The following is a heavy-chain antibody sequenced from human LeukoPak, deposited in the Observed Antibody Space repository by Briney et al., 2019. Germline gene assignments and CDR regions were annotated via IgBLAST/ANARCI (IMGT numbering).Heavy chain of an antibody. CDR1: GSSMSGYF. D-gene: IGHD4-17*01. Sequence: PSETLSLTCTASGSSMSGYFWSWIRQPPGKGLEWIGYIYYSGSTNCNPSLKSRVTISVDTSKNQFSLKLSSVTAADTAVYYCATDKYMDGDYVGWSYWGQGALVTVSP. V-gene: IGHV4-59*01. CDR2: IYYSGST. CDR3: ATDKYMDGDYVGWSY. J-gene: IGHJ4*02.